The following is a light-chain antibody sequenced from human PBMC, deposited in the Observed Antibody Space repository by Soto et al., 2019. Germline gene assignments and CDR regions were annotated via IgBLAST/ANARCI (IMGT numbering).Light chain of an antibody. J-gene: IGKJ1*01. V-gene: IGKV1-5*01. Sequence: DIQMTQSPSTLSASVGDRVTITCRASQSISSWLAWYQQQPGKAPKLLIYDASSLESGVPSRFSGSGSGTEFTLTFSSLQPDDFATYYCQQYNSYPWTFGQGTKVEIK. CDR1: QSISSW. CDR2: DAS. CDR3: QQYNSYPWT.